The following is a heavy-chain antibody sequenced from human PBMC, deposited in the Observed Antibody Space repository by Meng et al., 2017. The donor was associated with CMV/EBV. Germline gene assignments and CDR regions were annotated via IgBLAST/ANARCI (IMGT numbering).Heavy chain of an antibody. Sequence: GFSLRTSGVGVGWIRQPPGKALEWLALIYWNDDKRYSPSLKSRLTITKDTSKNQVVLTMTNMDPVDTATYYCARAYCSSTSCYKRYDYWGQGTLVTVPQ. CDR2: IYWNDDK. CDR3: ARAYCSSTSCYKRYDY. CDR1: GFSLRTSGVG. V-gene: IGHV2-5*01. D-gene: IGHD2-2*02. J-gene: IGHJ4*02.